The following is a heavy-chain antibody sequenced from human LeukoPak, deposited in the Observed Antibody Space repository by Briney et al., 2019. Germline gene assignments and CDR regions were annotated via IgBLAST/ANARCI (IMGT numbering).Heavy chain of an antibody. J-gene: IGHJ5*02. CDR3: ARLRGYDFWRFDP. D-gene: IGHD3-3*01. Sequence: SETLSLTCTVSGGSISSSSYYWGWIRQPPGKGLEWIGSIYYSGSTYYNPSLKSRVTRSVDTSKNQFSLKLSSVTAADTAVYYCARLRGYDFWRFDPWGQGTLVTVSS. CDR1: GGSISSSSYY. V-gene: IGHV4-39*01. CDR2: IYYSGST.